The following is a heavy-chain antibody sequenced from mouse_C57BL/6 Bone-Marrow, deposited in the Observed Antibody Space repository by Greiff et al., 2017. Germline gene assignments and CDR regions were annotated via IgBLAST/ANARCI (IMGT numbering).Heavy chain of an antibody. Sequence: QVQLQQPGAELVRPGSSVKLSCKASGYTFTSYWMDWVKQRPGQGLEWIGNIYPSDSETHYNQKFKDKATLTVDKSSSTAYMQLSSLTSEDSAVFCFARAGFYAMDYWGQGTSVTVSS. J-gene: IGHJ4*01. CDR1: GYTFTSYW. D-gene: IGHD2-2*01. CDR3: ARAGFYAMDY. CDR2: IYPSDSET. V-gene: IGHV1-61*01.